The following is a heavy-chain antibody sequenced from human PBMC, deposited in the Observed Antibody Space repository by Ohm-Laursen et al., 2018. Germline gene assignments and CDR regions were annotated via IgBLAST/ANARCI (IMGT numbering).Heavy chain of an antibody. Sequence: SLRLSCAAPGFTFSYAWMNWVRQAPGKGLEWVSYISSSGSTIYYVDSVKGRFTMSRDNAKSSLYLHMNSLRAEDTAVYYCARDPIGAYYFDYWGQGTLVTVSS. CDR1: GFTFSYAW. V-gene: IGHV3-11*01. J-gene: IGHJ4*02. D-gene: IGHD3-16*01. CDR2: ISSSGSTI. CDR3: ARDPIGAYYFDY.